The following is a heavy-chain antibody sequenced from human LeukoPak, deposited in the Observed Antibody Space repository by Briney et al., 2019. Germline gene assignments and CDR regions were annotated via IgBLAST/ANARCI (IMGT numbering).Heavy chain of an antibody. J-gene: IGHJ1*01. Sequence: GGSLRLSCAVSGFTSSSYWMSRVRQAPGKGLEWVANIKQDGSEKYYVDSVKGRFTISRDNAKNSLYLQMNSLRAEDTAVYYCARDPPLAAADPPFQHWGQGTLVTVSS. V-gene: IGHV3-7*01. D-gene: IGHD6-13*01. CDR3: ARDPPLAAADPPFQH. CDR2: IKQDGSEK. CDR1: GFTSSSYW.